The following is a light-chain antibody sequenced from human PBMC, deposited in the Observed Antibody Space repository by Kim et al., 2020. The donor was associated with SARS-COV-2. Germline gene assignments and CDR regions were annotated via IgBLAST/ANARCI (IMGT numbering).Light chain of an antibody. CDR2: HDS. CDR3: QAWDSSTVV. Sequence: SYELTQPLSVSVSPGQTASITCSGDKLGDKYACWYQQKPGQSPVLVIYHDSNRPSGIPERFSGSNSGDTATLTISGTQAMDEAADYCQAWDSSTVVFGGGTQLTVL. CDR1: KLGDKY. V-gene: IGLV3-1*01. J-gene: IGLJ2*01.